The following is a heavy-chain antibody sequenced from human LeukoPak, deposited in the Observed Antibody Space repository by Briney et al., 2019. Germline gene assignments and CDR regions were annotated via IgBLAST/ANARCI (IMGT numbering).Heavy chain of an antibody. J-gene: IGHJ4*02. Sequence: GGSLRLSCAASGFTFSSYSMNWVRQAPGKGLEWVSYISSSSSTIYYADSVKGRFTISRDNSKNTLYLQMNSLRAEDTAVYYCAHGAMYQLDYWGQGTLVTVSS. V-gene: IGHV3-48*01. CDR1: GFTFSSYS. CDR2: ISSSSSTI. D-gene: IGHD2-2*01. CDR3: AHGAMYQLDY.